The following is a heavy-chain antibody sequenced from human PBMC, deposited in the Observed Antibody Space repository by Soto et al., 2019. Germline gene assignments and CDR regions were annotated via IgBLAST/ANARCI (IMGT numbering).Heavy chain of an antibody. V-gene: IGHV4-4*07. CDR3: ARTVGAAYYFDF. J-gene: IGHJ4*02. CDR1: GDSMTKYY. CDR2: IYTSGST. Sequence: QVQLQESGPGLVKPSETLSLTCTVSGDSMTKYYWSWIRQPAGKGLEWIGRIYTSGSTNYHPSLKSRVTMSIDTSNHHFSLSLKSVTAAYTAVYYCARTVGAAYYFDFWGQGALVTVSS. D-gene: IGHD1-26*01.